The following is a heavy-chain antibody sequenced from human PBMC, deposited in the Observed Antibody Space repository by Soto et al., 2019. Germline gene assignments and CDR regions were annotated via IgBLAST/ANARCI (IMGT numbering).Heavy chain of an antibody. D-gene: IGHD2-21*01. Sequence: QVQLVESGGGVVQPGRSLRLSCAASGFTFSSYGMHWVRQAPGKGLEWVAVIWYDGSNKYYADSVKGRFTISRDNSKNTLYLQMNSLRAEDTAVYYCARDGLVSQNEYFQHWGQGTLVTVSS. J-gene: IGHJ1*01. CDR1: GFTFSSYG. V-gene: IGHV3-33*01. CDR3: ARDGLVSQNEYFQH. CDR2: IWYDGSNK.